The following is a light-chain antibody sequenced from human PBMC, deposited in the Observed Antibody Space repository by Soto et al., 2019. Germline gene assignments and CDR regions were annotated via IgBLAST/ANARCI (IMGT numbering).Light chain of an antibody. CDR3: QQRSNWTRT. V-gene: IGKV3-11*01. J-gene: IGKJ1*01. CDR1: QSVRSY. CDR2: DAS. Sequence: IVLIQSPATLSLSPGERATLSCRASQSVRSYLAWYQQKPGQAPRLXIYDASNRETGIPARFSGSGSGTEFTLTISSLEPEDFAVYYCQQRSNWTRTFGQGTKVDIK.